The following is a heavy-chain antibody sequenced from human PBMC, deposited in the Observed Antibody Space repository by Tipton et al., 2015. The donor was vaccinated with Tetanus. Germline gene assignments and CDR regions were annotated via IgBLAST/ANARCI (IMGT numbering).Heavy chain of an antibody. D-gene: IGHD3-22*01. V-gene: IGHV1-46*01. CDR1: GYTFTSYY. CDR2: INPSGGST. J-gene: IGHJ6*02. Sequence: QLVQSGAEVKKPRASVKGSCKASGYTFTSYYMHWVRQAPGQGLEWMGIINPSGGSTSYAQKFQGRVTMTRDTSTSTVYMELSSLRSEDTAVYYCARYYDSSGYYSPGDYGMDVWGQGTTVTVS. CDR3: ARYYDSSGYYSPGDYGMDV.